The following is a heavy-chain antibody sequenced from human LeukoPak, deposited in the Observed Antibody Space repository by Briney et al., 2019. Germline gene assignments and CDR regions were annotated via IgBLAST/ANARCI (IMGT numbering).Heavy chain of an antibody. CDR3: AKMKGQRLNDYCMDV. CDR1: GLAFRNFA. Sequence: GGSLRLSCEASGLAFRNFAMSWVRQAPGKGLEWVSGMTGSGGSSYYADSVKGRFTISRDNVKNALYLQMNSLRADDTALYYCAKMKGQRLNDYCMDVWGKGITVTVSS. J-gene: IGHJ6*03. V-gene: IGHV3-23*01. CDR2: MTGSGGSS.